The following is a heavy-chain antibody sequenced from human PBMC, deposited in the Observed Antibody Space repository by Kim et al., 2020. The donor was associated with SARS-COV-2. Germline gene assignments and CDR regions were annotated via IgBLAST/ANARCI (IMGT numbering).Heavy chain of an antibody. Sequence: GGSLRLSCAASGFTFSSYAMHWVRQAPGKGLEWVAVISYDGSNKYYADSVKGRFTISRDNSKNTLYLQMNSLRAEDTAVYYCAREEEVYWGQGTLVTVSS. CDR1: GFTFSSYA. V-gene: IGHV3-30*04. CDR3: AREEEVY. J-gene: IGHJ4*02. CDR2: ISYDGSNK.